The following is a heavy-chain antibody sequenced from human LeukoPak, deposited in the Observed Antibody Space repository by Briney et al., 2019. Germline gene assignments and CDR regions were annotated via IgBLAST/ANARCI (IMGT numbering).Heavy chain of an antibody. J-gene: IGHJ5*02. Sequence: SETLSLTCTVSGGSISNFYWTWIRQPPGKGLEWIGYIYYSGSTNYNPSLKSRVTISVDTSKNQFSLKLSSVTAADTAVYYCARDRWGAFWSGYSHNWFDPWGQGTLVTVSS. CDR3: ARDRWGAFWSGYSHNWFDP. CDR1: GGSISNFY. CDR2: IYYSGST. V-gene: IGHV4-59*12. D-gene: IGHD3-3*01.